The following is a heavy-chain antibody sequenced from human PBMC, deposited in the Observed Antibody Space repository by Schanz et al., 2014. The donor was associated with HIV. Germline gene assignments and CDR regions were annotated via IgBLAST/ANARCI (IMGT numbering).Heavy chain of an antibody. CDR3: AREGTAARQFYYYGMDV. CDR2: ISAYNGNT. D-gene: IGHD6-6*01. J-gene: IGHJ6*02. Sequence: QVQLVQSGAEVKKPGASVKVSCKASGYTFTSYGINWVRQAPGQGLEWMGWISAYNGNTNYAQKLQGRVTMTTDTSTSTAYMELSRLRSDDTAVYYCAREGTAARQFYYYGMDVWGQGTTVTVSS. CDR1: GYTFTSYG. V-gene: IGHV1-18*01.